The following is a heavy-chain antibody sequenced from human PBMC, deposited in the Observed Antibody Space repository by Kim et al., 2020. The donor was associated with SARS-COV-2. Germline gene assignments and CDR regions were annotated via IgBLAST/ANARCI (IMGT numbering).Heavy chain of an antibody. D-gene: IGHD2-21*01. J-gene: IGHJ6*02. CDR2: IYSGGST. CDR3: AAVVIAIRYYYYGMDV. Sequence: GGSLRLSCAASGFTVSSNYMSWVRQAPGKGLEWVSVIYSGGSTYYADSVKGRFTISRDNSKNTLYLQMNSLRAEDTAVYYCAAVVIAIRYYYYGMDVWGQGTTVTDS. CDR1: GFTVSSNY. V-gene: IGHV3-66*01.